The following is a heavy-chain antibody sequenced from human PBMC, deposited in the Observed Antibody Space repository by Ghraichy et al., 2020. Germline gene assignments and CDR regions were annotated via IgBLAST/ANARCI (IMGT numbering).Heavy chain of an antibody. CDR2: INPNRGGT. Sequence: ASVKVSCKTSGYTFIDYYIHWERQAPGQGLEWMGWINPNRGGTNFAQKLQGRVTMTRDTSISTAYMELSSLRSDDTAIYYCARDFTKLRYCSGGNCYPGYWGQGTLVTVSS. CDR1: GYTFIDYY. D-gene: IGHD2-15*01. J-gene: IGHJ4*02. CDR3: ARDFTKLRYCSGGNCYPGY. V-gene: IGHV1-2*02.